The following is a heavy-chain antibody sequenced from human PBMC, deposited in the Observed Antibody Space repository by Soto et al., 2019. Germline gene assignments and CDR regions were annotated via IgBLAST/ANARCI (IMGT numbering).Heavy chain of an antibody. CDR1: GYTFTNYG. J-gene: IGHJ4*02. V-gene: IGHV1-18*01. Sequence: ASVKVFCKASGYTFTNYGFSWVRQAPGQGLEWMGWIGGYKGNTNYAQKLQGRVTLTTDTSTSTAYMELRSLRSDDTAVYYCAPHTLDTGMPSGYWGQGTLVTVSS. CDR2: IGGYKGNT. CDR3: APHTLDTGMPSGY. D-gene: IGHD5-18*01.